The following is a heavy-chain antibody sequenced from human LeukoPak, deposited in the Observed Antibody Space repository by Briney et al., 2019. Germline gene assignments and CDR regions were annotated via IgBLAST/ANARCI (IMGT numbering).Heavy chain of an antibody. CDR2: ISYDGGNQ. CDR3: AREATAKGFFDY. D-gene: IGHD5-18*01. CDR1: GFTFISYG. J-gene: IGHJ4*02. V-gene: IGHV3-30*03. Sequence: GRSLRLSCEASGFTFISYGVHWVRQAPGKGLEWVSVISYDGGNQKYADSVKGRFTISRDNSKNTLYLEMNSLRAEDTAVYYCAREATAKGFFDYWGQGALVTVSS.